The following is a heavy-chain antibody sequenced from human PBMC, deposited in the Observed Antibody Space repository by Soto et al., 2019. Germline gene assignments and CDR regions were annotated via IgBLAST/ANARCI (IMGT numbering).Heavy chain of an antibody. Sequence: GGPLRRNSEPFLLTLSGSAVHWVSQASGKGLEWVGRIRSKANSYATAYAASVKGRFTISRDDSKNTAYLQMNSLKTEDTAVYFCSSWGSARTNDYWGKGT. D-gene: IGHD3-10*01. V-gene: IGHV3-73*01. CDR2: IRSKANSYAT. J-gene: IGHJ4*02. CDR1: LLTLSGSA. CDR3: SSWGSARTNDY.